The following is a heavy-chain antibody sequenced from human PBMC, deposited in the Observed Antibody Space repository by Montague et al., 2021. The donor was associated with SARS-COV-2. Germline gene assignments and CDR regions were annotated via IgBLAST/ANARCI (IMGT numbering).Heavy chain of an antibody. CDR2: LHLKYKKHT. D-gene: IGHD6-19*01. Sequence: CAISGDSVAGPRRAWNWNRSALPSHFDFLGRLHLKYKKHTDYAVSVEGRLAIDADTSKNQFSLQLHSVTPEDSAVYYCASGWTLFDWGQGTLVTVSS. V-gene: IGHV6-1*01. CDR3: ASGWTLFD. CDR1: GDSVAGPRRA. J-gene: IGHJ4*02.